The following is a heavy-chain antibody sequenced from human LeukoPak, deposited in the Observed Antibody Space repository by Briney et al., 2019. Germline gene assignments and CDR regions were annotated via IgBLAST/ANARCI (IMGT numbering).Heavy chain of an antibody. V-gene: IGHV3-64*04. D-gene: IGHD3-10*01. Sequence: GGSLRLSCSASGFTFKSYAMHWVRQAPGKGLEYVSSINTNGANTYYADSVKGRFTISRDNSRNTVYVQMNSLTPEDTAVYYCARDGQNGSPYATDVWGQGTTVTVSS. J-gene: IGHJ6*02. CDR1: GFTFKSYA. CDR2: INTNGANT. CDR3: ARDGQNGSPYATDV.